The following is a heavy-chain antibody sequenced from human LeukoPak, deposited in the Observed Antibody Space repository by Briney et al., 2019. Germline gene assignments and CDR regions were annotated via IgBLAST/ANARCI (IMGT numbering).Heavy chain of an antibody. D-gene: IGHD2-15*01. V-gene: IGHV3-30*04. Sequence: GGSLRLSCAASGFTFSSYAMHWVRQAPGKGLDWVAVISYDGSNKYYADSVKGRFTISRDNSKNTLYLQMNSLRAEDTAVYYCVAATRVYYFDYWGQGTLVTVSS. CDR1: GFTFSSYA. J-gene: IGHJ4*02. CDR2: ISYDGSNK. CDR3: VAATRVYYFDY.